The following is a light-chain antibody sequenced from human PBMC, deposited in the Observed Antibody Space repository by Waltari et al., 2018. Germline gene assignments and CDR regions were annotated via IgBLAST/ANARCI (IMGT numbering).Light chain of an antibody. CDR1: NIGRYS. CDR3: QVWDSSSDHP. Sequence: SYALIQPPSVSVTPGETARITCGGNNIGRYSGHWYEQKPGQAPVLVLYYSTDRPTGIPWRFSGSNSGNAATLTINRVEAGDEADYYCQVWDSSSDHPFGGGTKLTVL. J-gene: IGLJ2*01. V-gene: IGLV3-21*04. CDR2: YST.